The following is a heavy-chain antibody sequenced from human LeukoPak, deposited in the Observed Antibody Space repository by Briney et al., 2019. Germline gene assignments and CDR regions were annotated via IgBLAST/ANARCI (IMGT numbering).Heavy chain of an antibody. CDR3: AKWGDYDVLTGYYVSDY. CDR2: ITGSGGNT. CDR1: GFTFSNYA. J-gene: IGHJ4*02. V-gene: IGHV3-23*01. Sequence: GGSLRLSCAASGFTFSNYAMSWVRQAPGKGLEWVLAITGSGGNTYYADSVKGRVTISRDNSKNTVFLQMNSLRAEDTAVYYCAKWGDYDVLTGYYVSDYWGQGTLVTVSS. D-gene: IGHD3-9*01.